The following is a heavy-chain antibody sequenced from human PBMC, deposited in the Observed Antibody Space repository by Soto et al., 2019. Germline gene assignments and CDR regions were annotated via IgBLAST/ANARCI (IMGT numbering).Heavy chain of an antibody. J-gene: IGHJ4*02. D-gene: IGHD6-13*01. Sequence: LSLTCTVSGGSISSYYWSWIRQPPGKGLEWIGYIYYSGSTNYNPSLKSRVTISVDTSKNQFSLKLSSVTAADTAVYYCARGREAAAGGFDYWGQGTLVTVSS. CDR1: GGSISSYY. V-gene: IGHV4-59*01. CDR2: IYYSGST. CDR3: ARGREAAAGGFDY.